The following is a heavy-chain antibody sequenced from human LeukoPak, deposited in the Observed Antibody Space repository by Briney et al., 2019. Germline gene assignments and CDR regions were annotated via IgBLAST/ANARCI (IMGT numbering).Heavy chain of an antibody. V-gene: IGHV3-74*01. J-gene: IGHJ4*02. Sequence: GGSLRLSCAASGFTFSSYWMHWVRQAPGKGLVWVSRINSDGSSTSYADSVKGRFTISRDNAKNTLYLQMNSLRAEDTAVYYCAKAPPNNWNDVGYFDYWGQGTLVTVSS. D-gene: IGHD1-20*01. CDR3: AKAPPNNWNDVGYFDY. CDR2: INSDGSST. CDR1: GFTFSSYW.